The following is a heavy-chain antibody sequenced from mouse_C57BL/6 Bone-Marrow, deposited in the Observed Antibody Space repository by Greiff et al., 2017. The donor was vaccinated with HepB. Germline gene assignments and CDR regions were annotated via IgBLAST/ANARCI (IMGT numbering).Heavy chain of an antibody. Sequence: EVQLQQSGGGLVQPGGSMKLSCVASGFTFSNYWMNWVRQSPEKGLEWVAQIRLKSDNYATHYAESVKGRFTISRDDSKSSVYLQMNNLRAEDTGIYYCTGYGNSAWFAYCGQGTLVTVSA. V-gene: IGHV6-3*01. CDR3: TGYGNSAWFAY. CDR2: IRLKSDNYAT. CDR1: GFTFSNYW. J-gene: IGHJ3*01. D-gene: IGHD2-1*01.